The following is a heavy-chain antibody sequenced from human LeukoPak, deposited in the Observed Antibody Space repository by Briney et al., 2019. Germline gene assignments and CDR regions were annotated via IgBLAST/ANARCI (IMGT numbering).Heavy chain of an antibody. CDR2: IKQDGSEK. CDR1: GFTFSSYA. Sequence: GGSLRLSCAASGFTFSSYAMSWVRQAPGKGLEWVANIKQDGSEKYYVDSVKGRFTISRDNAKNSLYLQMNSLRAEDTAVYYCARDRKPDILTGYFIDYWGQGTLVTVSS. V-gene: IGHV3-7*01. J-gene: IGHJ4*02. CDR3: ARDRKPDILTGYFIDY. D-gene: IGHD3-9*01.